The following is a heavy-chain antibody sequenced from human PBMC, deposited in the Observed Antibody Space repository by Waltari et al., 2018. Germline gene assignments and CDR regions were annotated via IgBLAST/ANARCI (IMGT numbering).Heavy chain of an antibody. D-gene: IGHD2-21*01. V-gene: IGHV4-38-2*01. Sequence: QVQLQESGPGLVKPSETLSLTCAVSGYSISSGYYWGWIRQPPGKGLEWIGSIYHSGSNYYNPSLKSRVTISVDTSKNQFSLKLSSVTAADTAVYYCARRVVVISYYFDYWGQGTLVTVSS. CDR2: IYHSGSN. CDR1: GYSISSGYY. J-gene: IGHJ4*02. CDR3: ARRVVVISYYFDY.